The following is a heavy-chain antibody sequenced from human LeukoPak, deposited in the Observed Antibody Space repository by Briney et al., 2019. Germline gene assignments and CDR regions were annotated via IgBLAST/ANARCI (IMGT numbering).Heavy chain of an antibody. CDR1: GFTFSNAW. J-gene: IGHJ4*02. CDR2: IKSKTDGGTT. CDR3: TTDPSHYDFWSGFDRDDY. Sequence: GGSLRLSCAASGFTFSNAWMSWVRQAPGKGPEWVGRIKSKTDGGTTDYAAPVKGRFTISRDDSKNTLYLQMNSLKTEDTAVYYCTTDPSHYDFWSGFDRDDYWGQGTLVTVSS. V-gene: IGHV3-15*01. D-gene: IGHD3-3*01.